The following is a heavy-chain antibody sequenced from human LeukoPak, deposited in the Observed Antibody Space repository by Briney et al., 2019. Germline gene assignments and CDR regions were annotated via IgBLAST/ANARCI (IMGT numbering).Heavy chain of an antibody. V-gene: IGHV3-74*01. Sequence: GGSLRLSCAASGFTFSRYWMHWVRQAPGKGLVWVSRINSDGGSTSYADSVKGRFTISRDNAKNTLYLQMYSLRAEDTAVYYCARDYYDILTGYYSDAFDIWGQGTMVTVSS. CDR3: ARDYYDILTGYYSDAFDI. J-gene: IGHJ3*02. CDR2: INSDGGST. CDR1: GFTFSRYW. D-gene: IGHD3-9*01.